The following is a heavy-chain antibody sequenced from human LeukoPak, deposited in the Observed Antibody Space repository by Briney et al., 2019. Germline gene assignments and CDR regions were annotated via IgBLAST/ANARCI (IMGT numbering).Heavy chain of an antibody. CDR3: ARVAAAGPIDY. V-gene: IGHV3-48*01. J-gene: IGHJ4*02. CDR1: GFTFSSYS. D-gene: IGHD6-13*01. Sequence: PGGSLRLSCAASGFTFSSYSMNWVRQAPVKGLEWVSYISSSSSTIYYADSVKGRFTISRDNSKNTLYLQMNSLRAEDTAVYYCARVAAAGPIDYWGQGTLVTVSS. CDR2: ISSSSSTI.